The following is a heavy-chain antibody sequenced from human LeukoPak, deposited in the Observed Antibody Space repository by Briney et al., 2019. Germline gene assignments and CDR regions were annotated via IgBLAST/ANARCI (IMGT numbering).Heavy chain of an antibody. CDR3: AKGTAYYSLGP. J-gene: IGHJ5*02. D-gene: IGHD3/OR15-3a*01. V-gene: IGHV3-23*01. Sequence: GGSLRLSCSASGFSFCSYGMRWVPPAPGMGRRRVSHIICSGRNPSYAASAKVRFTIYEDNSKNTLYLHINSRRDEDTAMYYCAKGTAYYSLGPWGEGTLATVSS. CDR1: GFSFCSYG. CDR2: IICSGRNP.